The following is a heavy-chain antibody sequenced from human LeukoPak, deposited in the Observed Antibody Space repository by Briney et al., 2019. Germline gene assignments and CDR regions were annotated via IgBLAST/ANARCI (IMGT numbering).Heavy chain of an antibody. V-gene: IGHV3-23*01. CDR2: ISGSGGST. Sequence: GGSLRLSCAASGFTFSGYPINWVRQAPGKGLGWVSAISGSGGSTYYADSVKGRVTISRDNSKNTLYLQLNSLRAGDTAVYYCAKDRGNARAFLYCGQGTLFTVSS. D-gene: IGHD3-10*01. CDR1: GFTFSGYP. CDR3: AKDRGNARAFLY. J-gene: IGHJ4*02.